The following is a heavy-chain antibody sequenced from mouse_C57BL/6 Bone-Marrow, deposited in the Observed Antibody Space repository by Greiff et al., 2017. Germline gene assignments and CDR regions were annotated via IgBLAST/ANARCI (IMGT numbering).Heavy chain of an antibody. CDR1: GYAFTNYL. CDR3: ARGGYYHGFAY. CDR2: INPGSGGT. Sequence: VQLQQSGAELVRPGTSVKVSCKASGYAFTNYLIEWVKQRPGQGLEWIGVINPGSGGTNYNEKFKGKATLTADKSSSTAYMQLSSLTSEDSAVYFCARGGYYHGFAYWGQGTLVTVSA. D-gene: IGHD1-1*01. J-gene: IGHJ3*01. V-gene: IGHV1-54*01.